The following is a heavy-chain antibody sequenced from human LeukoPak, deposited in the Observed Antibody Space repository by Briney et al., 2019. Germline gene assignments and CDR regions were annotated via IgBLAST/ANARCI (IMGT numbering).Heavy chain of an antibody. CDR3: ARGSVRDILTGYYFDY. D-gene: IGHD3-9*01. J-gene: IGHJ4*02. CDR2: IIPILGTA. CDR1: GGTFSSYA. V-gene: IGHV1-69*11. Sequence: ASVKVSCKASGGTFSSYAISWVRQAPGQGLEWMGRIIPILGTANYAQKFQGRVTITTDESTSTAYMELSSLRSEDTAVYYCARGSVRDILTGYYFDYWGQGTLVTVSS.